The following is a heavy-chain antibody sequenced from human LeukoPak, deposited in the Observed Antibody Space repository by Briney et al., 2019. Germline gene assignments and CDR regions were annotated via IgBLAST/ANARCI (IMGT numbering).Heavy chain of an antibody. V-gene: IGHV4-59*08. CDR2: IYYSGST. CDR3: ARVPGDHGMDV. D-gene: IGHD2-21*02. J-gene: IGHJ6*02. CDR1: GGSISSYY. Sequence: PSETLSLTCTVSGGSISSYYWSWIRQPPGKGLEWIGYIYYSGSTNYNPSLKSRVTISVDTSKNQFSLKLSSVTAADTAVYYCARVPGDHGMDVWGQGTTVTVSS.